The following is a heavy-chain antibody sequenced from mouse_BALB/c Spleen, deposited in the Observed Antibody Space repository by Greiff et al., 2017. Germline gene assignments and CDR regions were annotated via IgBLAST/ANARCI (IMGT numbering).Heavy chain of an antibody. CDR3: ARDGSSAWFAY. V-gene: IGHV1S56*01. Sequence: VQLQQSGPQLVRPGASVKISCKASGYSFTSYWMHWVKQRPGQGLEWIGWIYPGNVNTKYNEKFKGKATLTADKSSSTAYMQLSSLTSEDSAVYFCARDGSSAWFAYWGQGTLVTVSA. CDR1: GYSFTSYW. D-gene: IGHD1-1*01. J-gene: IGHJ3*01. CDR2: IYPGNVNT.